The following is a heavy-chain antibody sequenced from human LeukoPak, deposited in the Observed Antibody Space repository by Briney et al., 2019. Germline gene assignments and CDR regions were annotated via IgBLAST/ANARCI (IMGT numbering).Heavy chain of an antibody. CDR3: ARRKYCTGTSCYNYFDY. CDR1: GGSISSSSYY. CDR2: IYYSGST. D-gene: IGHD2-2*02. Sequence: PSETLSLTCTVSGGSISSSSYYWGWIRQPPGKGLEWIASIYYSGSTYYNPSLKSRVTISVDTSKSHFSLTVSSVTAADTAVYYCARRKYCTGTSCYNYFDYWGQGTLVTVS. V-gene: IGHV4-39*02. J-gene: IGHJ4*02.